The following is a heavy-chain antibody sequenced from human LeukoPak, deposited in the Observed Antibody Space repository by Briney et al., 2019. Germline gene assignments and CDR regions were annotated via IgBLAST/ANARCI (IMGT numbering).Heavy chain of an antibody. J-gene: IGHJ4*02. CDR3: AKQRGTAMVGYYFDY. CDR2: ISGSGIST. Sequence: GGSLRLSCAASGFNFINYAMTWVRQAPGKGLEWVSAISGSGISTYYGDSVKGRFTISRDNSKNTLSLQMDSLRAEDTAVYYCAKQRGTAMVGYYFDYWGQGTLVTVSS. CDR1: GFNFINYA. V-gene: IGHV3-23*01. D-gene: IGHD5-18*01.